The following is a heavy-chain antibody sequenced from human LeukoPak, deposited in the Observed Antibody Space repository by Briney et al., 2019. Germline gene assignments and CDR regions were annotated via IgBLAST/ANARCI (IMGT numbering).Heavy chain of an antibody. CDR3: ARVGYYYDSSGYYLDAFDI. J-gene: IGHJ3*02. Sequence: SETLSLTCAVSGVSISSYYWSWIRQPPGKGLEWMGDIYYSGSSNYNPSLKTRVTISVDTSKNQFYLKLSYVTAADTAVYYSARVGYYYDSSGYYLDAFDIWGQGTMVTVSS. D-gene: IGHD3-22*01. CDR1: GVSISSYY. V-gene: IGHV4-59*01. CDR2: IYYSGSS.